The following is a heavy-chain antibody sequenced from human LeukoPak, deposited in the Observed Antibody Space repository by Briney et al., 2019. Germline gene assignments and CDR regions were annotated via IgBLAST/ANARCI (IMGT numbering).Heavy chain of an antibody. D-gene: IGHD3-10*01. V-gene: IGHV4-59*08. Sequence: SETLSLTCAVYGGSFSGYYWSWIRQPPGKGLEWIGYIYYTGSTKYNPSLKSRVTISVDTSKNQFSLKLSSVTAADTAVYYCARSWRNHYYGSGSYYPPGYWGQGTLVTVSS. CDR2: IYYTGST. CDR3: ARSWRNHYYGSGSYYPPGY. J-gene: IGHJ4*02. CDR1: GGSFSGYY.